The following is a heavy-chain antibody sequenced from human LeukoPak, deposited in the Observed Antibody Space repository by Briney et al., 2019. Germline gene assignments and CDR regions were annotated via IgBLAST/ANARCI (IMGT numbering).Heavy chain of an antibody. D-gene: IGHD2-2*01. V-gene: IGHV1-2*02. CDR1: GYTFTGYY. CDR3: ATPGGYCSSTSCYAGGDYYYYMDV. J-gene: IGHJ6*03. CDR2: INPNSGGT. Sequence: ASVKVSCKASGYTFTGYYMHWVRQAPGQGLEWMGWINPNSGGTNYAQKFQGRVTMTRDTSISTAYMELSRLRSDDTAVYYCATPGGYCSSTSCYAGGDYYYYMDVWGKGTTVTVSS.